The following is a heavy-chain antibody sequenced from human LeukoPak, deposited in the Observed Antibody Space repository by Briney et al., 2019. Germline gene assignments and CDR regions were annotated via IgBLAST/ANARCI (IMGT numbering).Heavy chain of an antibody. Sequence: PGGSLRLSCAASGFTFSDYYMSWIRQAPGKGLEWVSVIYSGGSTYYADSVKGRFTISRDNSKNTLYLQMNSLRAEDTAVYYCARAEYQLPLPHNWGQGTLVTVSS. D-gene: IGHD2-2*01. CDR2: IYSGGST. CDR3: ARAEYQLPLPHN. J-gene: IGHJ4*02. V-gene: IGHV3-53*01. CDR1: GFTFSDYY.